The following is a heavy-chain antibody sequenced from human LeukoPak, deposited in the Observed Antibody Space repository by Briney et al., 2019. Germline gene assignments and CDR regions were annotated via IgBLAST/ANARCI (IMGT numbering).Heavy chain of an antibody. Sequence: SETLSLTCTVSGGSISSGGYYWSWIRQHPGKGLEWIGYIHYSGSTYYNPSLKSRVTISVDTSKNQFSLKLSSVTAADTAVYYCARASDPTGVDYWGQGTLVTVSS. V-gene: IGHV4-31*03. CDR3: ARASDPTGVDY. CDR1: GGSISSGGYY. J-gene: IGHJ4*02. D-gene: IGHD7-27*01. CDR2: IHYSGST.